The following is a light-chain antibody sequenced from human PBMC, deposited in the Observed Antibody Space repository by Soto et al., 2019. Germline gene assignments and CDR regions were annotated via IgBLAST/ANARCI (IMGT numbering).Light chain of an antibody. V-gene: IGKV3-20*01. CDR3: QQYGSSPRNT. Sequence: EIVLTQSPGTLSLSPGERATLSCRASQSVSSSYFAWYQQKPGQAPRLLIYGASSRATGIPDRFSGSGSGTDFTLTISSLEPEDFAVSCCQQYGSSPRNTFGQGTKLEIK. J-gene: IGKJ2*01. CDR1: QSVSSSY. CDR2: GAS.